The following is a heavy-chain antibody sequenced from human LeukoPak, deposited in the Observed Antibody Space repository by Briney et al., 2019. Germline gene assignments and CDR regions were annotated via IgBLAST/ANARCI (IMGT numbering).Heavy chain of an antibody. CDR2: IYHSGST. CDR1: GGSISSGGYS. D-gene: IGHD2-15*01. V-gene: IGHV4-30-2*01. J-gene: IGHJ4*02. Sequence: SQTLSLTCAVSGGSISSGGYSWSWIRQPPGKGLEWIGYIYHSGSTYYNPSLKSRVTISVDRSKNQFSLRLSSVTAADTAVYYCARLAGATINFDYWGQGALVTVSS. CDR3: ARLAGATINFDY.